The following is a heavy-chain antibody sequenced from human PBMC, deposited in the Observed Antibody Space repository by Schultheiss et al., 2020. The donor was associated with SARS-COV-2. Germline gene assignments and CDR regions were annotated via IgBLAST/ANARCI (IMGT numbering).Heavy chain of an antibody. V-gene: IGHV3-48*03. D-gene: IGHD4-23*01. J-gene: IGHJ4*02. CDR2: ISSSGYTI. Sequence: GGSLILSCAASGFTFSSYEMNWVRQAPGKGLEWVSYISSSGYTIYYADSVKGRFTISRDNAKNTLYLQMNSLRAEDTAVYYCARVETVATFFDYWGQGTPVTVSS. CDR1: GFTFSSYE. CDR3: ARVETVATFFDY.